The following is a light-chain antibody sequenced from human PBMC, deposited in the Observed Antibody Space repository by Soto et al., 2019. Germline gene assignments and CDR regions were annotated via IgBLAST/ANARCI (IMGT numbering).Light chain of an antibody. CDR2: GAS. CDR1: QSVSSSF. Sequence: EIVLTQSPGTLSLSPGERATLSCRASQSVSSSFLAWYQQKPGQAPRLLIYGASSRAPGIPDRFSGSGSGTDFTLTISRLEPEDVAVYYCQQYGSSPLTFGGGPKVEIK. V-gene: IGKV3-20*01. J-gene: IGKJ4*01. CDR3: QQYGSSPLT.